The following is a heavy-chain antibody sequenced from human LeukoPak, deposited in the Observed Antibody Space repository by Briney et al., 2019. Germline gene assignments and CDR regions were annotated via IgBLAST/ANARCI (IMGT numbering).Heavy chain of an antibody. CDR3: ATAAVEMATINYYYYMDV. CDR1: GGSISSGSYY. D-gene: IGHD5-24*01. J-gene: IGHJ6*03. Sequence: SETLSLTCTVSGGSISSGSYYWSWIRQPAGKGLEWIGRIYTSGSTNYNPSLKSRVTISVDTSKNQFSLKLSTVTAADTAVYSCATAAVEMATINYYYYMDVWGKGTTVTVSS. CDR2: IYTSGST. V-gene: IGHV4-61*02.